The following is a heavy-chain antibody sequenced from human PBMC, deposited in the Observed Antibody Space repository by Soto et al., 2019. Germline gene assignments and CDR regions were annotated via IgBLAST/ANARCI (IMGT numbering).Heavy chain of an antibody. Sequence: GGSLKLSCAASEFTFSTYGIHWVPQAPGKGLEWVAVIWYDGSNKYYADSVKGRFTISRDNSKNTLYLQMNSLRAEDTAVYYCAGEGRSGYYTSQWDYWGQGTLVTVSS. CDR2: IWYDGSNK. V-gene: IGHV3-33*01. CDR1: EFTFSTYG. J-gene: IGHJ4*02. D-gene: IGHD3-3*01. CDR3: AGEGRSGYYTSQWDY.